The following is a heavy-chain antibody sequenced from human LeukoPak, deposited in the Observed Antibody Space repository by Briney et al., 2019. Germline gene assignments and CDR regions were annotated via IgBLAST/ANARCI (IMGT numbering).Heavy chain of an antibody. Sequence: ASVKVSCKASGYTFTNYYIHWVRQAPGQGLEWMGIINPSGSSTNYAQRFQGRVTITADKSTSTAYMELSSLTSEDTAVYHCASEGYSGSYYWFDTWGQGTLVTVSS. D-gene: IGHD1-26*01. CDR1: GYTFTNYY. CDR2: INPSGSST. CDR3: ASEGYSGSYYWFDT. J-gene: IGHJ5*02. V-gene: IGHV1-46*01.